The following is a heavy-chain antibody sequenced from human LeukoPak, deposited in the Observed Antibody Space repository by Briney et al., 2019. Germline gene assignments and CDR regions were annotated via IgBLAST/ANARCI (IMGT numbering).Heavy chain of an antibody. V-gene: IGHV4-59*01. CDR1: GGSISSYY. CDR3: ARAPIGRLYYYYYLDV. CDR2: IYYSGST. J-gene: IGHJ6*03. Sequence: SETLSLTCTVSGGSISSYYWSSIRQPPGKGLEWIGYIYYSGSTNYNPSLKSRVTISVDTSKNQFSLKLSSVTAADTAVYYCARAPIGRLYYYYYLDVWGKGTTVTVSS. D-gene: IGHD2-15*01.